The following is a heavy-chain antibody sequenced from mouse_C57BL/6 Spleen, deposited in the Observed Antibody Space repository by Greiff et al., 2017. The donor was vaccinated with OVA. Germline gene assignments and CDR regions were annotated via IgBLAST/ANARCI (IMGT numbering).Heavy chain of an antibody. CDR3: ARRSYYYSNYLDD. Sequence: VQLQQPGAELVRPGSSVKLSCKASGYTFTSYWMDWVKQRPGQGLEWIGNIYPSDSETHYNQKFKDKATLTVDKSSSTAYMQLSSLTSEDSAVYYCARRSYYYSNYLDDWGQGTTLTVSS. V-gene: IGHV1-61*01. CDR1: GYTFTSYW. D-gene: IGHD2-5*01. J-gene: IGHJ2*01. CDR2: IYPSDSET.